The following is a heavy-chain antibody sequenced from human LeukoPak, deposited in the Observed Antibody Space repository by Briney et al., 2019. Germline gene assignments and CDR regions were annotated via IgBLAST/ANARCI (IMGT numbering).Heavy chain of an antibody. CDR3: ADLGDYAVG. CDR2: IKSRTDGGTI. CDR1: GFTFRNAW. V-gene: IGHV3-15*01. D-gene: IGHD4-17*01. J-gene: IGHJ4*02. Sequence: GGSLRLSCAASGFTFRNAWMSWVRQAPGKGLEWVGRIKSRTDGGTIEYAAPVKGRFSIARDDSKNTLYLQINSLKTEDTAVYYCADLGDYAVGWGQGTLVTASA.